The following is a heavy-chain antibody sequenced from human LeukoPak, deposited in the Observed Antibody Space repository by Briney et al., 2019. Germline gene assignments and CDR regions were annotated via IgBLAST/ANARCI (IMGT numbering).Heavy chain of an antibody. J-gene: IGHJ4*02. D-gene: IGHD3-10*01. CDR2: IIPIFGTA. V-gene: IGHV1-69*05. CDR1: GGTFSSYA. Sequence: ASVKVSCKASGGTFSSYAISWVRQAPGQGLEWMGRIIPIFGTANYAQKFQGRVTLTTDESTSPAYMELSSLRSEDTAVYYCASGPHYYGACYWGQGTLVTVSS. CDR3: ASGPHYYGACY.